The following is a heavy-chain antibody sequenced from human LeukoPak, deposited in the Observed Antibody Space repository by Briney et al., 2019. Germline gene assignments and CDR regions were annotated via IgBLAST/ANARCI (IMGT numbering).Heavy chain of an antibody. V-gene: IGHV1-3*01. CDR3: ARSSVAGSFDY. D-gene: IGHD6-19*01. CDR2: INAGNGNT. Sequence: PGRSLRLSCAASGFTFSSYAMHWVRQAPGQRLEWMGWINAGNGNTKYSQKFQGRVTITRDTSASTAYMELCSRRSEDTAVYYCARSSVAGSFDYWGQGTLVTVSS. CDR1: GFTFSSYA. J-gene: IGHJ4*02.